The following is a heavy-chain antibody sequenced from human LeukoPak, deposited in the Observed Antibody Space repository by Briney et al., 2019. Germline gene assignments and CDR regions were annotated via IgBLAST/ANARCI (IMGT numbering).Heavy chain of an antibody. CDR3: TTYGDYGAFDI. D-gene: IGHD4-17*01. CDR2: IRSKANSYAT. CDR1: GFTFSGSA. Sequence: GGSLRLSCAASGFTFSGSAMHWVRQASGKGLEWVGRIRSKANSYATAYAASVKGRFTISRDDSKNTAYLQMNSLKTEDTAVYYCTTYGDYGAFDIWGQGTMVTVSS. J-gene: IGHJ3*02. V-gene: IGHV3-73*01.